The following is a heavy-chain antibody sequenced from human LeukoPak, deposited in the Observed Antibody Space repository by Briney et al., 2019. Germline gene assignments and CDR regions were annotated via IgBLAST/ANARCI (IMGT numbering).Heavy chain of an antibody. V-gene: IGHV4-39*01. CDR1: GGSISSGDYY. Sequence: NASETLSLTCTVSGGSISSGDYYWGWIRQPPGKGLEWIGSIYYSGSTYYNPSLKSRVTISVDTSKNQFSLKLSSVTAADTAVYYCARHYAVPYDSSGYTDPFDYWGQGTLVTVSS. CDR2: IYYSGST. J-gene: IGHJ4*02. D-gene: IGHD3-22*01. CDR3: ARHYAVPYDSSGYTDPFDY.